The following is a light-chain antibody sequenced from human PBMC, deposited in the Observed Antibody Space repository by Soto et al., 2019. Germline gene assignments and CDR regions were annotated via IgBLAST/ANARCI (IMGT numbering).Light chain of an antibody. CDR2: DAS. CDR1: HDITIY. J-gene: IGKJ3*01. V-gene: IGKV1-33*01. Sequence: DIQMTQSPSSLSASVGDRLTITCQASHDITIYLKWYQHKPGKAPKLLIYDASILEAGVPPRFSGSGSGTDFTLTISGLQPEDVATYYCQHCDYLPIFGPGTTVDFK. CDR3: QHCDYLPI.